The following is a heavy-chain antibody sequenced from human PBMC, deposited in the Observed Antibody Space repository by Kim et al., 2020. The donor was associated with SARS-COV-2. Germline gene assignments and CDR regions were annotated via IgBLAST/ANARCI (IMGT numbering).Heavy chain of an antibody. V-gene: IGHV3-48*03. J-gene: IGHJ3*02. CDR2: ISISGSTI. CDR1: GFTFSSYE. Sequence: GRSLRLSCAASGFTFSSYEMNWVRQAPGKGLEWVSYISISGSTIYYADSVKGRFTISRDNAKNSLYLQMNSLRAEDTAVYYCARDRLRYFDPDAFDIWGQGTMVTVSS. D-gene: IGHD3-9*01. CDR3: ARDRLRYFDPDAFDI.